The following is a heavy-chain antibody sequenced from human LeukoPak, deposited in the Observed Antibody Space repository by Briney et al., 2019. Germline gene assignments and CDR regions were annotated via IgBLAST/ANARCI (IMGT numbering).Heavy chain of an antibody. J-gene: IGHJ4*02. Sequence: SETLSLTCTVSGGAVSSGSYYWSWIRQPPGKGLEWIGYIYYSGSTNYNPSLKSRVTISVDTSKNQFSLKLSSVTAADTAVYYCARTPWASHFDYWGQGTLVTVSS. CDR2: IYYSGST. CDR1: GGAVSSGSYY. V-gene: IGHV4-61*01. CDR3: ARTPWASHFDY. D-gene: IGHD2-15*01.